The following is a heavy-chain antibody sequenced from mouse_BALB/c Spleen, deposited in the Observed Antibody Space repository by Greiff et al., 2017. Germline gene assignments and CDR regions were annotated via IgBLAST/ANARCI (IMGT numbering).Heavy chain of an antibody. CDR1: GYTFTDYE. V-gene: IGHV1-15*01. J-gene: IGHJ2*01. CDR2: IDPETGGT. CDR3: TRYGNYGKDY. D-gene: IGHD2-1*01. Sequence: VQLKESGAELVRPGASVTLSCKASGYTFTDYEMHWVKQTPVHGLEWIGAIDPETGGTAYNQKFKGKATLTADKSSSTAYMELRSLTSEDSAVYYCTRYGNYGKDYWGQGTTLTVSS.